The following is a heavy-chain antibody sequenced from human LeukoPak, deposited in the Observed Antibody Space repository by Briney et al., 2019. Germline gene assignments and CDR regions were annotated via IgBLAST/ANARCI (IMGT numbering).Heavy chain of an antibody. CDR3: ARVVPYSYGPDAFDI. CDR2: ISAYNGNT. CDR1: GYTFTSYG. J-gene: IGHJ3*02. D-gene: IGHD5-18*01. V-gene: IGHV1-18*01. Sequence: ASVKVSCKASGYTFTSYGISWVRQAPGQGLEWMGWISAYNGNTNYAQKVQGRVTMTTDTSTSTAYMELRSLRSDDTAVYYCARVVPYSYGPDAFDIWGQGTMVTVSS.